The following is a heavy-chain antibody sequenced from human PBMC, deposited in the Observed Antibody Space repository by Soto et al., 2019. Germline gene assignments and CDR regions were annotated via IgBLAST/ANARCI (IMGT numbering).Heavy chain of an antibody. D-gene: IGHD2-2*01. V-gene: IGHV1-2*04. CDR1: GYTFTGYY. J-gene: IGHJ3*02. Sequence: GASVKVSCKASGYTFTGYYMHWVRQAPGQGLEWMGWINPNSGGTNYAQKFQGWVTMTRDTSISTAYMELSRLRSDDTAVYYCARTTICSSTSCYYDAFDIWGQGTMLTVSS. CDR3: ARTTICSSTSCYYDAFDI. CDR2: INPNSGGT.